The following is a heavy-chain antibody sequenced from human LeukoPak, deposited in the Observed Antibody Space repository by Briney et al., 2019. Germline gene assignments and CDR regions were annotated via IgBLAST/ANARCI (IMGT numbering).Heavy chain of an antibody. D-gene: IGHD3-22*01. CDR3: ARDLFGDSSGYDYFDY. V-gene: IGHV3-53*01. CDR2: IYSGGNT. Sequence: GGSLRLSCTVSGFTVSSNSMSWVRQAPGKGLEWVSFIYSGGNTHYSDSVKGRFTISRDNAKNSLYLQMNSLRAEDTAVYYCARDLFGDSSGYDYFDYWGQGTLVTVSS. J-gene: IGHJ4*02. CDR1: GFTVSSNS.